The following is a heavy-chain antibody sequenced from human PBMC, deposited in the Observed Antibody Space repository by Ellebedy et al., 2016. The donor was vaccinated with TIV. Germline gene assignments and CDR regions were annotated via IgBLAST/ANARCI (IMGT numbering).Heavy chain of an antibody. J-gene: IGHJ5*02. CDR2: FDTEHGRT. Sequence: ASVKVSCKVSGHTLMELSMHWVRQAPGKGLEWVGGFDTEHGRTIYAQKFQGRVTMTEDTYTDTAYMELSSLRSEDTAVYYCAAVRIQIWFPNWFDPWGQGTLVTVSS. V-gene: IGHV1-24*01. CDR3: AAVRIQIWFPNWFDP. D-gene: IGHD5-18*01. CDR1: GHTLMELS.